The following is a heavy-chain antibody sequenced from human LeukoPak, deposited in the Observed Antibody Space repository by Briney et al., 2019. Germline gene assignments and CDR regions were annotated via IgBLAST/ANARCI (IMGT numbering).Heavy chain of an antibody. D-gene: IGHD5-18*01. Sequence: EGSLRLSCAASGFTFSSNYMSWVRQAPGKGLEWVSVIYSGGNTYYADSVKGRFTISRDNSKNTLYLQMNSLRAEDTAVYYCARDYNGGYSYGYHWGQGTLVTVSS. CDR2: IYSGGNT. CDR3: ARDYNGGYSYGYH. CDR1: GFTFSSNY. V-gene: IGHV3-53*01. J-gene: IGHJ5*02.